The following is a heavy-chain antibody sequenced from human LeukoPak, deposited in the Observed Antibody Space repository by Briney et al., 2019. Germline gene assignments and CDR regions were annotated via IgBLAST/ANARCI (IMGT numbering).Heavy chain of an antibody. V-gene: IGHV3-23*01. J-gene: IGHJ4*02. CDR3: AKFRGGSGSFLPLFDY. Sequence: SCKASGYTFTSYAMSWVRQAPGKGLEWVSAISGSGGSTYYADSVKGRFTISRDNSRNTLYLQMNSLRAEDTAVYYCAKFRGGSGSFLPLFDYWGQGTLVTVSS. D-gene: IGHD3-10*01. CDR2: ISGSGGST. CDR1: GYTFTSYA.